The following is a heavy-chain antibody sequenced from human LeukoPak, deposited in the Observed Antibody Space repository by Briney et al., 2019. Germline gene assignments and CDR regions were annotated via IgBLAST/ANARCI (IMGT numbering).Heavy chain of an antibody. J-gene: IGHJ3*02. CDR2: IGTAGDT. CDR1: GFTFSSYD. V-gene: IGHV3-13*01. D-gene: IGHD3-10*01. CDR3: ARGPWFGEPLADAFDI. Sequence: GGSLRLSCAASGFTFSSYDMHWVRQATGKGLEWVSAIGTAGDTYYPGSVKGRFTISRENAKNSLYLQMNSLRAGDTAVYYCARGPWFGEPLADAFDIWGQGTMVTVSS.